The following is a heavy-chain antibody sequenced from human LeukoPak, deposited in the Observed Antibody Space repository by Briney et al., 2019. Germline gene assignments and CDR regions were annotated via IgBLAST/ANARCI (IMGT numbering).Heavy chain of an antibody. CDR3: VARGGWARFDY. J-gene: IGHJ4*02. CDR1: GFTFSTYS. D-gene: IGHD6-19*01. V-gene: IGHV3-48*04. CDR2: ITDDASTI. Sequence: GGSLRLSCAASGFTFSTYSMNWVRQAPGKGLEWISYITDDASTIYYADSVQGRFTFSRDNAENSLFLQMTSLRVEDTAVYYCVARGGWARFDYWGQGALVTVSA.